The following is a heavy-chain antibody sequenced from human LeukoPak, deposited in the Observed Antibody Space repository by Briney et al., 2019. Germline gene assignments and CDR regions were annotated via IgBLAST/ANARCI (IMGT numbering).Heavy chain of an antibody. CDR2: ISAYNGNT. Sequence: ASVKVSCKASGYTFTSYGISWVRQAPGQGLEWMGWISAYNGNTNYAQKLQGRVTMTTDTSTSTAYMELRSLRSDDTAVYYCAREFESIAAAGTFGGDYWGQGTLVTVSP. D-gene: IGHD6-13*01. J-gene: IGHJ4*02. CDR3: AREFESIAAAGTFGGDY. V-gene: IGHV1-18*01. CDR1: GYTFTSYG.